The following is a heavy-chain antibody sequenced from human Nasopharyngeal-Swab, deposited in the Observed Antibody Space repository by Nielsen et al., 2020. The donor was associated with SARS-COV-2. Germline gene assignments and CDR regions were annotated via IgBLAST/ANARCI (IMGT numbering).Heavy chain of an antibody. D-gene: IGHD3-10*01. Sequence: SETLSLTCTVSGGSMRSYYWNWIRQPPGKGLEWIGYIYYSGSTNYNPSLKSRVTMSVDTSKNQFSLKLSSVTAADTAVYYCAREGPLWFGDPSSWFDPWGQGTLVTVSS. CDR3: AREGPLWFGDPSSWFDP. CDR2: IYYSGST. J-gene: IGHJ5*02. CDR1: GGSMRSYY. V-gene: IGHV4-59*12.